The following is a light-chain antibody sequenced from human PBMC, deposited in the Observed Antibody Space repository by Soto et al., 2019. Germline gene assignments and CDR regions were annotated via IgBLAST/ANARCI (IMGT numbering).Light chain of an antibody. CDR1: QSINSW. V-gene: IGKV1-5*03. CDR3: QQYESYPMT. J-gene: IGKJ4*01. CDR2: KAS. Sequence: DSQMTQYPSTLSASVGDRVTITCRASQSINSWLAWYQQKPGKAPKLLISKASTLQRGVPPRFSGSGSGTEFTLTISSLQPDDGATYYCQQYESYPMTFGGGTKVEIK.